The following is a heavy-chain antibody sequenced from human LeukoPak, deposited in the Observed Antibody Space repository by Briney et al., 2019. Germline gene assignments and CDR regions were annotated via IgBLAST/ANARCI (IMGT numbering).Heavy chain of an antibody. CDR2: ISAYNGNT. CDR1: GYTFTSYG. Sequence: ASVKVSCKASGYTFTSYGISWVRQAPGQGLEWMGWISAYNGNTNYAQKLQGRVTMTTDTSTSTAYMELRSLRSDDTAVYYCARGSRYYDSSGYSMEDDYCGQGTLVTVSS. V-gene: IGHV1-18*01. J-gene: IGHJ4*02. CDR3: ARGSRYYDSSGYSMEDDY. D-gene: IGHD3-22*01.